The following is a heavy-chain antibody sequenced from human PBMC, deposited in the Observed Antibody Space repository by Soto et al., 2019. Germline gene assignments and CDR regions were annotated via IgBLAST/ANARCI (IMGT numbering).Heavy chain of an antibody. CDR2: IRSKAYGGTT. Sequence: GGSLRLSCTASGFTFGDYAMSWFRQAPGKGLEWVGFIRSKAYGGTTEYAASVKGRFTISRDDSKSIAYLQMNSLKTEDTAVYYCTRDPLPSRYCSGGSCAIDYWGQGTLVTVSS. CDR1: GFTFGDYA. CDR3: TRDPLPSRYCSGGSCAIDY. J-gene: IGHJ4*02. V-gene: IGHV3-49*03. D-gene: IGHD2-15*01.